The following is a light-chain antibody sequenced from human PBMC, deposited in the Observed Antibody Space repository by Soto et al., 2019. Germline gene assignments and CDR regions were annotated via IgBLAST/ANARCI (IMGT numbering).Light chain of an antibody. Sequence: EIVLTQSPGTLSLSPGERATLSCRASQSVSSSYLAWYRQKPGQAPRLLIYGASSTATGIPDRFSGSGSGTDFTLAITRLEPEDFGVYYCQQYDSSLGLTFGGGTKVEIK. CDR2: GAS. CDR1: QSVSSSY. J-gene: IGKJ4*01. CDR3: QQYDSSLGLT. V-gene: IGKV3-20*01.